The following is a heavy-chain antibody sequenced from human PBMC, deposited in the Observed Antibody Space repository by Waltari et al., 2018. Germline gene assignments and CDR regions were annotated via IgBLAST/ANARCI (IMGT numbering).Heavy chain of an antibody. V-gene: IGHV3-49*04. CDR3: TTQNTFWSWSY. CDR2: IRRKAYGGTP. Sequence: EVQLVESGGGLTQPGRSLRLSCTTSGLVFSSFSISWVRQAPGKGLEWVGFIRRKAYGGTPKYAASVRDRFTMSRDDSKSIAYLEMNSLKTEDTAMYFCTTQNTFWSWSYWGRGTLVTVSS. CDR1: GLVFSSFS. J-gene: IGHJ4*02. D-gene: IGHD3-3*01.